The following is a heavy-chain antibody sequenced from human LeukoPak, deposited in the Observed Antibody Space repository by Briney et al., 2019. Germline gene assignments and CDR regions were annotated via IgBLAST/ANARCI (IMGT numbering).Heavy chain of an antibody. D-gene: IGHD2-21*01. Sequence: SVTLSFTASGGTFSIYAISWVRQAPGQGLEWMGGIIPIFGTANYAQKFQGRVTITADESTSTAYMELSSLRSEDTAVYYCARAYCGGDCYPVTYYYYYMDVWGKGTTVTVSS. J-gene: IGHJ6*03. CDR3: ARAYCGGDCYPVTYYYYYMDV. CDR2: IIPIFGTA. V-gene: IGHV1-69*13. CDR1: GGTFSIYA.